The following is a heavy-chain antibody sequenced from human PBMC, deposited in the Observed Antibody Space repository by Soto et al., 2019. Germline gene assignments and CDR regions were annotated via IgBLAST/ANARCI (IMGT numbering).Heavy chain of an antibody. D-gene: IGHD2-15*01. J-gene: IGHJ6*02. CDR2: IHHSGST. Sequence: LSLTCTFSGGSISSDYWSWIRQPPGKGLEWIGNIHHSGSTYYNPSLKSRVTISVDTSKSQFSLSLSSVTAVGTAVYYCARRPRLDSDRGGYYYYGFVVWGQGTTVTVSS. CDR3: ARRPRLDSDRGGYYYYGFVV. V-gene: IGHV4-59*08. CDR1: GGSISSDY.